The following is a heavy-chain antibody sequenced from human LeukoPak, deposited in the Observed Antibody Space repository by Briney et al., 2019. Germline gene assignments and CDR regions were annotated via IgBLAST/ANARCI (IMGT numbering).Heavy chain of an antibody. CDR3: AKGRGRAPITRDYFDS. J-gene: IGHJ4*02. V-gene: IGHV3-23*01. CDR1: GFTFARNV. CDR2: ISAPGGST. Sequence: GGSLRLSCVASGFTFARNVMSWVSQAPGKGLEWDSSISAPGGSTYYADSVKGRFTISRDNSEKPLSLQMNSLRAGDTAVYYCAKGRGRAPITRDYFDSWGQGTLVTVSS. D-gene: IGHD3-16*01.